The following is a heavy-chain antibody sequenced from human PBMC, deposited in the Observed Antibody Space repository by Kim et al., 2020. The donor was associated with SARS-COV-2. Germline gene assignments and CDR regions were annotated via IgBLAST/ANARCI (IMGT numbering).Heavy chain of an antibody. CDR1: GFTFTSSA. Sequence: SVKVSCKASGFTFTSSAVQWVRQARGQRLEWIGWIVVGSGNTNYAQKFQERVTITRDMSTSTAYMELSSLRSEDTAVYYCAAAPHKDTAMPRFFYAFDIWGQGTMVTVSS. J-gene: IGHJ3*02. CDR2: IVVGSGNT. D-gene: IGHD5-18*01. CDR3: AAAPHKDTAMPRFFYAFDI. V-gene: IGHV1-58*01.